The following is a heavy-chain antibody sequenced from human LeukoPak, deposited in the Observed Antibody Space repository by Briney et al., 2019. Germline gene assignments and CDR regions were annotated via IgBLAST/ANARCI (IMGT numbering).Heavy chain of an antibody. CDR2: ISSSSSTI. J-gene: IGHJ5*02. CDR1: GFTFSSYS. CDR3: ARGPLGIVVVPAAPA. D-gene: IGHD2-2*03. V-gene: IGHV3-48*01. Sequence: PGGSLRLSCAASGFTFSSYSMNWVRQAPGKGLEWVSYISSSSSTIYYADSVKGRFTISRDNAKNSLYLQMNSPRAEDTAVYYCARGPLGIVVVPAAPAWGQGTLVTVSS.